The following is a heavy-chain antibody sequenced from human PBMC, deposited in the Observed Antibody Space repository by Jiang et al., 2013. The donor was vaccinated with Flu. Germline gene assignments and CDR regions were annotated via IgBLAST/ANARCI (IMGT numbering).Heavy chain of an antibody. Sequence: LLKPSETLSLTCAVYGGSFSGYYWSWIRQPPGKGLEWIGEINHSGSTNYNPSLKSRVTISVDTSKNQFSLKLSSVTAADTAVYYCARTVVTATPDDYYYYGMDV. V-gene: IGHV4-34*01. J-gene: IGHJ6*01. CDR1: GGSFSGYY. CDR2: INHSGST. CDR3: ARTVVTATPDDYYYYGMDV. D-gene: IGHD2-21*02.